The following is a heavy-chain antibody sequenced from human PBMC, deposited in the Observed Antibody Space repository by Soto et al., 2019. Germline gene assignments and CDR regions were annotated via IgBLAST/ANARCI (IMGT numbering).Heavy chain of an antibody. J-gene: IGHJ6*02. Sequence: GGSLRLSCAASGFTFSSYGMHWVRQAPGKGLEWVAVIWYDGSNKYYADSVKGRFTISRDNSKNTLYLQMNSLRAEDTAVYYCARDVRGTIFGVAIHYGMDVWGQGTTVTVSS. CDR2: IWYDGSNK. V-gene: IGHV3-33*01. CDR1: GFTFSSYG. CDR3: ARDVRGTIFGVAIHYGMDV. D-gene: IGHD3-3*01.